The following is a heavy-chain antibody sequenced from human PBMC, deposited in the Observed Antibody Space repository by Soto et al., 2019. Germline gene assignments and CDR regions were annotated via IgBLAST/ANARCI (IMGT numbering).Heavy chain of an antibody. CDR2: IKQDGSEK. Sequence: VGSLRLSCAASGFTFSSYWMSWVRQAPGKGLEWVANIKQDGSEKYYVDSVKGRFTISRDNAKNSLYLQMNSLRAEDTAVYYCARDSPIYCSGGSCYADYYYGMDVWGQGTTVTVSS. D-gene: IGHD2-15*01. J-gene: IGHJ6*02. V-gene: IGHV3-7*01. CDR1: GFTFSSYW. CDR3: ARDSPIYCSGGSCYADYYYGMDV.